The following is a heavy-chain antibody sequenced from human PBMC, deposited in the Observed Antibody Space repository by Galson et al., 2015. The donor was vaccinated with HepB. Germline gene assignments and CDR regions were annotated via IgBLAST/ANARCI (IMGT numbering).Heavy chain of an antibody. CDR2: INSDGSST. CDR1: GFTNYW. Sequence: SLRLSCAASGFTNYWMHWVRQAPGRGLVWVSRINSDGSSTSYADSVKGRFTISRDNAKNTLYLQMNSLRDEDTAVYYCAREGRRTGEVTKAFDMWVQGTMVTVPS. D-gene: IGHD7-27*01. J-gene: IGHJ3*02. CDR3: AREGRRTGEVTKAFDM. V-gene: IGHV3-74*01.